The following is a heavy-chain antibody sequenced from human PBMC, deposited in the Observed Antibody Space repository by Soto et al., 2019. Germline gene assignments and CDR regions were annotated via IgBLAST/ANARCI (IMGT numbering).Heavy chain of an antibody. Sequence: EVQLVQSGAEVKKPGDSLQISCKNSGYDFTTYWIAWVRQMPGKVLVWMGMIYIRDSATRYGPSFQGQVTFSADKSISTAYLQWSSLKASDTAMYYCARRLVANFEDAFDIWGQGTMVTVSS. CDR3: ARRLVANFEDAFDI. CDR1: GYDFTTYW. V-gene: IGHV5-51*03. J-gene: IGHJ3*02. CDR2: IYIRDSAT.